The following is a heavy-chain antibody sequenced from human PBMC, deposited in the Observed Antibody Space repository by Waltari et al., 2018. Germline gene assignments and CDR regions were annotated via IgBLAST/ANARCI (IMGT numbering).Heavy chain of an antibody. J-gene: IGHJ4*02. V-gene: IGHV4-34*01. CDR1: GCSFSGYY. CDR2: INHRGRT. D-gene: IGHD3-10*01. CDR3: ARLTMVRGVTFDY. Sequence: QVQLQQWGAGLLKPSETLSLTCAVYGCSFSGYYWSWIRQPPGKGLEWIGEINHRGRTNYNPSLKSRVTRSVDTAKNQFSLKLSSVTDADTAVYYCARLTMVRGVTFDYWGQGTLVTVSS.